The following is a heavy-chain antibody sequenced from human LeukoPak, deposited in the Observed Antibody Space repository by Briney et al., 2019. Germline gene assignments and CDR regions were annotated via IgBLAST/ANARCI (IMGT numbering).Heavy chain of an antibody. CDR3: ARDVVSGSGGGFLDY. V-gene: IGHV4-39*07. D-gene: IGHD3-10*01. Sequence: SETLSLTCTVSGGSISSSSYYWGWIRQPPGKGLEWIGSIYYSGSTYYNPSLKSRVTISVDTSKNQFSLKLSSVTAADTAVYYCARDVVSGSGGGFLDYWGQGTLVTVSS. CDR2: IYYSGST. J-gene: IGHJ4*02. CDR1: GGSISSSSYY.